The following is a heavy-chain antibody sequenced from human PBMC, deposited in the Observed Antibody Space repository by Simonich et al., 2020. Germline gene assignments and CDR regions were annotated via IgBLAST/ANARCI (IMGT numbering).Heavy chain of an antibody. D-gene: IGHD6-13*01. J-gene: IGHJ1*01. CDR2: INPNSGGT. CDR1: GYTFTGYY. V-gene: IGHV1-2*02. CDR3: ARSHIAAAGTGYFQH. Sequence: QVQLVQSGAEVKKPGASVKVSCKASGYTFTGYYMHWVRQAPGQGLERMGWINPNSGGTNYEQKFQGRVTMTRDTSISTAYMELSRLRSDDTAVYYCARSHIAAAGTGYFQHWGQGTLVTVSS.